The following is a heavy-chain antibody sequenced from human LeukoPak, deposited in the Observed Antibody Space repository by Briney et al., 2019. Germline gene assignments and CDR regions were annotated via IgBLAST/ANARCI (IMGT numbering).Heavy chain of an antibody. J-gene: IGHJ4*02. CDR1: GFTFSSYA. CDR2: ISSSGSVI. Sequence: GGSLRLSCAASGFTFSSYAMNWVRQAPGKGLEWVSYISSSGSVIYYADSVKGRFTISRDNAKNSLYLQMNSLRAEDTAVYYCARAGSLGYCSGGSCHVYWGQGTLVTVSS. V-gene: IGHV3-48*03. D-gene: IGHD2-15*01. CDR3: ARAGSLGYCSGGSCHVY.